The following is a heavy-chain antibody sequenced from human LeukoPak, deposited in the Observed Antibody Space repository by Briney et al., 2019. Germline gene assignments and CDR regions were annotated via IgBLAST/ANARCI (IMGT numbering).Heavy chain of an antibody. V-gene: IGHV4-61*01. CDR3: ARGFRGDNFDY. CDR2: IYYSGST. J-gene: IGHJ4*02. Sequence: SQTLSLTCTVSGGSISSGSYYWSWIRQPPGKGLEWIGYIYYSGSTNYNPSLKSRVTISVDTSKNQFSLKLSSVTAADTAVYFCARGFRGDNFDYWGQGTLVTVSS. CDR1: GGSISSGSYY. D-gene: IGHD7-27*01.